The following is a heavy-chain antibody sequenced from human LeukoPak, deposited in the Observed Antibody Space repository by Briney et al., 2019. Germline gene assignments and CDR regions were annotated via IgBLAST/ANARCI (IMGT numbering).Heavy chain of an antibody. CDR2: INPNSGGT. D-gene: IGHD6-13*01. Sequence: ASVKVSRKASGYTFTGYYMHWVRQAPGQGLEWMGWINPNSGGTNYAQKFQGRVTMTRDTSISTAYMELSRLRSDDTAVYYCARATPVAAAGRWFDPWGQGTLVSVSS. CDR1: GYTFTGYY. V-gene: IGHV1-2*02. CDR3: ARATPVAAAGRWFDP. J-gene: IGHJ5*02.